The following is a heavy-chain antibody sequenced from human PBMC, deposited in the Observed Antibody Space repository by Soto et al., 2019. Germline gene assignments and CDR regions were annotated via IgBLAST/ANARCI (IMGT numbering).Heavy chain of an antibody. CDR2: IYYSGST. V-gene: IGHV4-30-4*01. D-gene: IGHD6-19*01. J-gene: IGHJ4*02. CDR1: GGSISSGDYY. CDR3: ARVEWLDEYYFDY. Sequence: QVKLQESGPGLVKPSQTLSLTCTVSGGSISSGDYYWSWIRQPPGKGLEWIGYIYYSGSTYYNPSLKSRVTISVDTSKNQFSLKLSSVTAADTAVYYCARVEWLDEYYFDYWGQGTLVTVSS.